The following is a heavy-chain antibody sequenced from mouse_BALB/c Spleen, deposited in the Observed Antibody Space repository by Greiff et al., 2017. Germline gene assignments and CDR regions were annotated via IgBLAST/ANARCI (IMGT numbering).Heavy chain of an antibody. V-gene: IGHV5-6-3*01. CDR1: GFTFSSYG. CDR3: ARELGPSYAMDY. J-gene: IGHJ4*01. CDR2: INSNGGST. Sequence: EVHLVESGGGLVQPGGSLKLSCAASGFTFSSYGMSWVRQTPDKRLELVATINSNGGSTYYPDSVKGRFTISRDNAKNTLYLQMSSLKSEDTAMYYCARELGPSYAMDYWGQGTSVTVSS. D-gene: IGHD4-1*01.